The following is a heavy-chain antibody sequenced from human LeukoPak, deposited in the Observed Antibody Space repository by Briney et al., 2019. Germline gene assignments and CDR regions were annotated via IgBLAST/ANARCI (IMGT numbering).Heavy chain of an antibody. CDR1: GYTFTSYG. CDR3: ARDDDSSGYDPAGAFDI. CDR2: ISAYNGNT. D-gene: IGHD3-22*01. J-gene: IGHJ3*02. Sequence: GASVKVSCKASGYTFTSYGISWVRQAPGQGLEWMGWISAYNGNTNYAQKLQGRVPMTTDTSTSTAYMELRSLRSDDTAVYYCARDDDSSGYDPAGAFDIWGQGTMVTVSS. V-gene: IGHV1-18*01.